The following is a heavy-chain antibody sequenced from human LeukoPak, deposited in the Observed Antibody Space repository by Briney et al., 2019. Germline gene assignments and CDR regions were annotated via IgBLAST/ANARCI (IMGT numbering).Heavy chain of an antibody. Sequence: TGGSLRLSCAASGFRFDEYAMHLVRQAPGKGLEWVSGIRWNGGSIDYVDSVKGRLTISRDNAKNSLYLRMNSLRPEDTALYYCAKGTGRYWTFFASWGQGTHVIVSS. CDR2: IRWNGGSI. J-gene: IGHJ4*02. V-gene: IGHV3-9*01. CDR1: GFRFDEYA. CDR3: AKGTGRYWTFFAS. D-gene: IGHD1-26*01.